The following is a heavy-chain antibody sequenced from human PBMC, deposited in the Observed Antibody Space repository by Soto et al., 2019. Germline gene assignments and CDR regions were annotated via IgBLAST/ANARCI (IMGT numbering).Heavy chain of an antibody. CDR1: GFTFSSYA. CDR2: ISYDGSNK. CDR3: ARALTIFGVGFDY. J-gene: IGHJ4*02. Sequence: GGSLRLSCAASGFTFSSYAMHWVRQAPGKGLEWVAVISYDGSNKYYADSVKGRFTISRDNSKNTLYLQMNSLRAEDTAVYYCARALTIFGVGFDYWGRGTLVTVSS. D-gene: IGHD3-3*01. V-gene: IGHV3-30-3*01.